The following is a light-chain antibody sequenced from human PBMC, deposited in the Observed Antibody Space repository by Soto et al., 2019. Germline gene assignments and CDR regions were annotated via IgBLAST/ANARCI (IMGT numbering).Light chain of an antibody. CDR3: QHWNDYSWT. Sequence: DIHMTQSPSTLSASVGDRVTITCRASQSISIWLAWYQQKPGKAPNLLIYKTSSLETGVPSRFSGIGSGTEFTLTISSLQPDDFATYYCQHWNDYSWTFGQWTKVEVK. J-gene: IGKJ1*01. CDR2: KTS. CDR1: QSISIW. V-gene: IGKV1-5*03.